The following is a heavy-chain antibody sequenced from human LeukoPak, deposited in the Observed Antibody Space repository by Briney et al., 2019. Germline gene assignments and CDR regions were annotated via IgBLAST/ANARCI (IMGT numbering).Heavy chain of an antibody. Sequence: SQTLSLTCTVSGGSISSGNYYWSWIRQPAGKGLEWIGRIYTSGSTNYNPSLKSRVTISVDTSKNQFSLKVSSVTAADTAVYYCARETSEDSNWFDPWGQGTLVTVSS. CDR2: IYTSGST. V-gene: IGHV4-61*02. D-gene: IGHD3/OR15-3a*01. CDR3: ARETSEDSNWFDP. CDR1: GGSISSGNYY. J-gene: IGHJ5*02.